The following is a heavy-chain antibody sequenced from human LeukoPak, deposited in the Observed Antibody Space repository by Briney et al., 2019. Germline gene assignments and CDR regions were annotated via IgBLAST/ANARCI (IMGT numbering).Heavy chain of an antibody. CDR2: ISTYNGNS. Sequence: ASVKVSCKSSGYTFTTYSYNWVRPPPGQGLEWMGRISTYNGNSNYAQKLQGRRTMTTDTSTSTADMELRSLRSDDAAMYYCAKDRWRDGTSSFDNWGQGTLVTVSS. V-gene: IGHV1-18*01. D-gene: IGHD6-6*01. CDR3: AKDRWRDGTSSFDN. CDR1: GYTFTTYS. J-gene: IGHJ4*02.